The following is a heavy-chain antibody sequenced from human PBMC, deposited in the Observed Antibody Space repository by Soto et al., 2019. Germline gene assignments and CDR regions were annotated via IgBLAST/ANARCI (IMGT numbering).Heavy chain of an antibody. V-gene: IGHV4-39*01. CDR1: GGSIISSSYY. CDR3: ARHVNPWAQGAFDI. CDR2: IYYSGST. J-gene: IGHJ3*02. D-gene: IGHD7-27*01. Sequence: SETLSLTCTVSGGSIISSSYYWVWIRQPPGKGLEWIGSIYYSGSTYYNPSLKSRVTISVDTSKNQFSLKLSSVTAADTAVYYCARHVNPWAQGAFDIWGQGTMVTVSS.